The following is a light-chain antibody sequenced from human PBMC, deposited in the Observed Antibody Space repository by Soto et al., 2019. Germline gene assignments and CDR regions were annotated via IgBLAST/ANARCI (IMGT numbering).Light chain of an antibody. CDR1: QSISSG. J-gene: IGKJ5*01. CDR3: QQGYNSPAT. V-gene: IGKV1-5*01. Sequence: DIQMTQSPSTLCASVGDRVTITCRASQSISSGLAWYQQKPGKAPKVLIYDASSLESGVPSRFSGSGSGTEFTLTVNSLQAEDFAIYYCQQGYNSPATFGQGTRLEIK. CDR2: DAS.